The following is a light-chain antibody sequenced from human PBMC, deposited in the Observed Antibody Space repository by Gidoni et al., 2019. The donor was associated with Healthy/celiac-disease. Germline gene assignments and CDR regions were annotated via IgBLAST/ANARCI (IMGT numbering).Light chain of an antibody. CDR1: QSLLHSDGKTY. J-gene: IGKJ2*01. Sequence: DIVMTQTPLSLSVTPGQPAPISCKSSQSLLHSDGKTYLYWYLQKAGQPPQVLIYEVSHRFAGVPDRFRGSGLWTDFRLKNSRLEADDVWVYYRKQTRQPPFGQGTKLEIK. CDR3: KQTRQPP. CDR2: EVS. V-gene: IGKV2D-29*01.